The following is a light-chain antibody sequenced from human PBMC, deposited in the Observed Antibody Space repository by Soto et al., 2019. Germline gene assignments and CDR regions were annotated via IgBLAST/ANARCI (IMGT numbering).Light chain of an antibody. J-gene: IGKJ1*01. CDR2: AAS. V-gene: IGKV1-39*01. CDR3: QQSCSTPLA. Sequence: DIQMTQSPSSLSASVGDRVTITCRASQSISSYLNWYQQKPGKAPKLLIYAASSLQSGVPSRFSGSGSGTDFTLTFSSLQPEDFATYYCQQSCSTPLAFGQGTKVEIK. CDR1: QSISSY.